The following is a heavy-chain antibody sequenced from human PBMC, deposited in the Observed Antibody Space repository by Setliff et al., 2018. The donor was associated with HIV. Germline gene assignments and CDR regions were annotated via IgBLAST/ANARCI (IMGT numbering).Heavy chain of an antibody. CDR1: GFSVSFSF. CDR3: AKEPSPCSAPRPSLCGYFDS. J-gene: IGHJ4*01. Sequence: GGSLRLSCAASGFSVSFSFMSWVRQAPGKGLEWVSIIYSGGTTYYADSVKGRFTISRDNSKNTLYLQMNSLRAEDTAVYYCAKEPSPCSAPRPSLCGYFDSWGQGTQVTVSS. V-gene: IGHV3-53*01. D-gene: IGHD2-21*01. CDR2: IYSGGTT.